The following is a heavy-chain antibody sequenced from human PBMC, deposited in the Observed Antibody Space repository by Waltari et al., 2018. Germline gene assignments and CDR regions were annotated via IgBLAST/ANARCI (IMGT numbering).Heavy chain of an antibody. CDR1: GFTFSSYG. CDR3: AKDSQWLAQYYFDY. Sequence: QVQLVESGGGVVQPGRSLRLSCAASGFTFSSYGMHWVRQAPGKGLGWGAVISYDGSKKYYADSVKGRFTISRDNSKNTLYLQMNSLRAEDTAVYYCAKDSQWLAQYYFDYWGQGTLVTVSS. D-gene: IGHD6-19*01. V-gene: IGHV3-30*18. J-gene: IGHJ4*02. CDR2: ISYDGSKK.